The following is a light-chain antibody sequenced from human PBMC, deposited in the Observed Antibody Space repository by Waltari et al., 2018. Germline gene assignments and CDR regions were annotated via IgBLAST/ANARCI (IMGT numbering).Light chain of an antibody. CDR3: SAFAGSNNFGV. J-gene: IGLJ3*02. CDR2: DVH. V-gene: IGLV2-8*01. Sequence: QSALTQPPSASGSPGQSVTIPCTGTSRAIGGRNFVSWYQQRPGKAPRFLIYDVHKRPSGVSALFSGSKSGNTASLTVSGLQPDDEATYYCSAFAGSNNFGVFGGGTKLTVL. CDR1: SRAIGGRNF.